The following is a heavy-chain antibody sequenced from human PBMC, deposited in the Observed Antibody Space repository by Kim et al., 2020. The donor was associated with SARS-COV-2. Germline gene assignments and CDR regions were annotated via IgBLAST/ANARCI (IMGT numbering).Heavy chain of an antibody. Sequence: SVKVSCKASGGTFSSYAISWVRQAPGQGLEWMGGIIPIFGTANYAQKFQGRVTITADESTSTAYMELSSLRSEDTAVYYCARDNRSGYYHYFDYWGQGTLVTVSS. D-gene: IGHD3-22*01. CDR3: ARDNRSGYYHYFDY. CDR2: IIPIFGTA. V-gene: IGHV1-69*13. J-gene: IGHJ4*02. CDR1: GGTFSSYA.